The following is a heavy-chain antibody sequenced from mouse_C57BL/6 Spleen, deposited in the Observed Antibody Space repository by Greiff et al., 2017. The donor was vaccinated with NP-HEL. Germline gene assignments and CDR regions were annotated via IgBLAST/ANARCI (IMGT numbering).Heavy chain of an antibody. Sequence: EVQLQESGPGLVKPSQSLSLTCSVTGYSITSGYYWNWIRQFPGNKLEWMGYISYDGSNNYNPSLKNRISITRDTSKNQFFLKLNSVTTEDAATYYCARDHVYYRYAMDYWGQGTSVTVSS. CDR3: ARDHVYYRYAMDY. D-gene: IGHD2-1*01. CDR2: ISYDGSN. CDR1: GYSITSGYY. V-gene: IGHV3-6*01. J-gene: IGHJ4*01.